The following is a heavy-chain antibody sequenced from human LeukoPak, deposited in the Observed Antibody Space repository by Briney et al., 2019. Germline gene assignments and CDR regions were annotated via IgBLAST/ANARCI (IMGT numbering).Heavy chain of an antibody. CDR1: GFTFSSYA. V-gene: IGHV3-23*01. CDR2: ISGSGGST. J-gene: IGHJ4*02. CDR3: AKDEDFWSGYSPLFDY. D-gene: IGHD3-3*01. Sequence: PGGSLRLSCAASGFTFSSYAMSWVRQAPGKGLEWVSAISGSGGSTYYADSVKGRFTISRDNSKNTLYLQMNSLRAEDTAVYYCAKDEDFWSGYSPLFDYWGQGTLVTVSS.